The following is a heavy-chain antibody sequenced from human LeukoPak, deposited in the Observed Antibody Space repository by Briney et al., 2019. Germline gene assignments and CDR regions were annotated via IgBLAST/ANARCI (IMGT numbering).Heavy chain of an antibody. J-gene: IGHJ4*02. V-gene: IGHV3-23*01. D-gene: IGHD3-22*01. CDR1: GFTFSSYA. Sequence: GGSLRLSCAASGFTFSSYAMSWVRQAPGKGLEWVSAISGSGGSTYYADSVKVRFTISRDNSKNTLYLQMNSLRAEDTAEYYCAKEGREYYYDSSGSGDWGQGTLVTVSS. CDR3: AKEGREYYYDSSGSGD. CDR2: ISGSGGST.